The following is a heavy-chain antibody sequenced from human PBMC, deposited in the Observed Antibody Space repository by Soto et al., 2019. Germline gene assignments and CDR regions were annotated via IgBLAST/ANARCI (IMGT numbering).Heavy chain of an antibody. V-gene: IGHV3-23*01. CDR1: GFTFSSYA. J-gene: IGHJ4*02. Sequence: EVQLLESGGGLVQPGGSLRLSCAASGFTFSSYAMSWVRQAPGKGLEWVSAISGSGGSTYSADSGKGRFTISRDNSKNKLYLQMNSLRAEDTAVYYCAKQKGVPAAPFDYWGQGTLVTVSS. D-gene: IGHD2-2*01. CDR2: ISGSGGST. CDR3: AKQKGVPAAPFDY.